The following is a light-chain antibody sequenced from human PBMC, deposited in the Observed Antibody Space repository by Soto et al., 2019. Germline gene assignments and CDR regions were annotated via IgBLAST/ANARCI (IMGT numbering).Light chain of an antibody. CDR1: SRDVAVYSY. CDR3: QSYDFSLSVWV. J-gene: IGLJ3*02. CDR2: DVT. V-gene: IGLV2-11*01. Sequence: QSALTQPRSVSGSPGQSVTVSCTGTSRDVAVYSYVSWFQQHPGKAPQLLIYDVTKRPSGVPDRFSGSKSGTSGSLAITGRQTEDEADYYCQSYDFSLSVWVFGGGTKLTVL.